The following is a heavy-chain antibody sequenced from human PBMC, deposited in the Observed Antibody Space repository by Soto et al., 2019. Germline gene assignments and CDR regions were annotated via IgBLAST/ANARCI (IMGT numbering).Heavy chain of an antibody. CDR2: ISAYNGNT. J-gene: IGHJ5*02. V-gene: IGHV1-18*04. Sequence: GASVKVSCKASGYTFTSYGISWVRQAPGQGLEWMGWISAYNGNTNYAQKLQGRVTMTTDTSTSTAYMELRSLRPDDTAVYYCARDLKQLVYNWFDPWGQGTLVTVSS. D-gene: IGHD6-6*01. CDR3: ARDLKQLVYNWFDP. CDR1: GYTFTSYG.